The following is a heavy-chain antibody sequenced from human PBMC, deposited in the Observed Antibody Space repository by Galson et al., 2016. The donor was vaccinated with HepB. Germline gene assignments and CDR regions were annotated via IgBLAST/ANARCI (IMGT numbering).Heavy chain of an antibody. CDR1: GFTFGDYG. CDR3: SRADFNWLLYYDC. J-gene: IGHJ4*02. D-gene: IGHD3-9*01. Sequence: SLRLSCAASGFTFGDYGMSWFRQAPGKGLQWLGFIRSDAYGGTTDYAASGQGRFTISRDGSKSIAYLQMSSLNSEDTAVYFCSRADFNWLLYYDCWGQGTLVTVSS. CDR2: IRSDAYGGTT. V-gene: IGHV3-49*01.